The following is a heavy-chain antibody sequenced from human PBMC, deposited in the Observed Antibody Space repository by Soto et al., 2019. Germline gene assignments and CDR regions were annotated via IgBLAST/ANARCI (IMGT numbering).Heavy chain of an antibody. V-gene: IGHV3-73*01. Sequence: EVQLVESGGGLVQPGGSVKLSCAASGFNFSVSSMHWFRQASGKGLEWVGRIRSKAKDYATAYAESVKGRFAISRDDLKNTMYLQMSSLRTEDTAMYYCAIEGAGFGQWGQGTLVTVSS. CDR3: AIEGAGFGQ. CDR2: IRSKAKDYAT. D-gene: IGHD1-26*01. J-gene: IGHJ4*02. CDR1: GFNFSVSS.